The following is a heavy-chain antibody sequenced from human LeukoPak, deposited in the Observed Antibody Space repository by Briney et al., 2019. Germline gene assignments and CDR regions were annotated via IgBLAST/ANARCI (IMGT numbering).Heavy chain of an antibody. CDR1: GFTVSSYW. D-gene: IGHD1-20*01. CDR2: IKQDGSEK. Sequence: GGSLRLSCAASGFTVSSYWMSWVRQAPGKGLEWVANIKQDGSEKYYVDSVKGRFTISRDNAKNSLYLQMNSLRAEDTAVYYCARGNNWNLFDYWGQGTLVTVSS. CDR3: ARGNNWNLFDY. J-gene: IGHJ4*02. V-gene: IGHV3-7*03.